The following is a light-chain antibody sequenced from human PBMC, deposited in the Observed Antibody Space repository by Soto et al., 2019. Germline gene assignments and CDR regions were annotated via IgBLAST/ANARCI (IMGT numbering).Light chain of an antibody. Sequence: DLQMTQSPSSLSASVGDRVTITCQASQDISNYLNWYQQKPGKAPKLLINDASNLETGVPSRFSGSGSGTDFTSTISSLQPEDIATYYCQQYDNLPYTFGQGTKLEIK. J-gene: IGKJ2*01. CDR3: QQYDNLPYT. CDR1: QDISNY. CDR2: DAS. V-gene: IGKV1-33*01.